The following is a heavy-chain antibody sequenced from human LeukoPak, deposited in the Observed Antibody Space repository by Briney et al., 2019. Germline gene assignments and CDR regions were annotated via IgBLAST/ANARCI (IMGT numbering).Heavy chain of an antibody. Sequence: GGSLRLSCAASRFTFSSYSMNWVRQTPGKGLEWVSSSSSSSSYIYYADSVKGRFTISRDNSKNTLYLQMNSLKTEDTAVYYCTTDGVGVEGATYDNWGQGTLVSVSS. CDR2: SSSSSSYI. CDR3: TTDGVGVEGATYDN. D-gene: IGHD1-26*01. J-gene: IGHJ4*02. V-gene: IGHV3-21*03. CDR1: RFTFSSYS.